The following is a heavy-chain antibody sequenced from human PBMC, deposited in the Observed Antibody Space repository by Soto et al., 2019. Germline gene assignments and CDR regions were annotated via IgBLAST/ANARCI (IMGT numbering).Heavy chain of an antibody. V-gene: IGHV3-23*01. D-gene: IGHD4-17*01. CDR2: ISGSGGST. CDR1: GFTFSSHA. J-gene: IGHJ4*02. CDR3: AKGPQYGDYHY. Sequence: GRSLRLSCAASGFTFSSHAMSRVRQAPGKGLEWVSAISGSGGSTYYADSVKGRFTISRDNSKNTLYLQMNSLRAEDTAVYYCAKGPQYGDYHYWGQGTLVTVSS.